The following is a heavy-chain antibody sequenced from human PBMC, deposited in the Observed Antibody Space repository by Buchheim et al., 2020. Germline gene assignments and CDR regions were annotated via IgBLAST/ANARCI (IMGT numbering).Heavy chain of an antibody. V-gene: IGHV4-4*02. CDR3: ARADGSPFRARARGFDP. Sequence: LVKPSGTLSLTCAVSGGSISSSNWWSWVRQPPGKGLEWIGEIYHSGSTNYNPSLKSRVTISVDKSKNQFSLKLSSVTAADTAVHYCARADGSPFRARARGFDPWGQGTL. CDR1: GGSISSSNW. CDR2: IYHSGST. J-gene: IGHJ5*02. D-gene: IGHD6-25*01.